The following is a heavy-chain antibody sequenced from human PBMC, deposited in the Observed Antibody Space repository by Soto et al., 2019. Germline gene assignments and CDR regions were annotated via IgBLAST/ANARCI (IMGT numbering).Heavy chain of an antibody. V-gene: IGHV2-70*04. D-gene: IGHD3-22*01. J-gene: IGHJ2*01. CDR1: GFSLSTSGMR. Sequence: ASGPTLVNPTQTLTLTCTFSGFSLSTSGMRVSWIRQPPGKALEWLARIDWDDDKFYSTSLKTRLTISKDTSKNQVVLTMTNMDPVGTATYYCASSPPPPYYYDSSGYYHWYFDLWGRGTLVTVSS. CDR3: ASSPPPPYYYDSSGYYHWYFDL. CDR2: IDWDDDK.